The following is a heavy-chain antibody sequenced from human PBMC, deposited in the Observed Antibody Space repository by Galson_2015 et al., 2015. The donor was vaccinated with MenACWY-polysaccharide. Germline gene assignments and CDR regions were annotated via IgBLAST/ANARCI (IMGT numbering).Heavy chain of an antibody. CDR2: IIPSFGMT. Sequence: SVKVSCKASGGTFGTYAFTWVRQAPGQGFEWVGRIIPSFGMTNHAQNLQGRVTITADTSASTTYMELGSLRSDDTAVYYCARTECSGNKCHLASWGQGTLVTVSS. J-gene: IGHJ5*02. CDR3: ARTECSGNKCHLAS. CDR1: GGTFGTYA. D-gene: IGHD2-15*01. V-gene: IGHV1-69*04.